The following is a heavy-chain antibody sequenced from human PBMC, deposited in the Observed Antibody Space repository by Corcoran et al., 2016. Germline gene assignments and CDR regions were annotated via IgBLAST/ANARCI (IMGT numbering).Heavy chain of an antibody. CDR1: GYTFTSYD. CDR3: ARDMGISGFWDLDY. CDR2: MTPNSGNT. J-gene: IGHJ4*02. D-gene: IGHD3-3*01. V-gene: IGHV1-8*01. Sequence: QVQLVQSGAEGKKPGASVKVSGKASGYTFTSYDINWVRQAPGHGLEWMGWMTPNSGNTGYAQKFQGRVTMTRNAPISTAYMELSSLRSEDTAGDYCARDMGISGFWDLDYWGQGSLVTVSS.